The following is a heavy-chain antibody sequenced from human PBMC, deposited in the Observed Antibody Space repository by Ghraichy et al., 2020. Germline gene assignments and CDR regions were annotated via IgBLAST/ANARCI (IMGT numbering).Heavy chain of an antibody. J-gene: IGHJ4*02. D-gene: IGHD4-17*01. CDR1: GFTFSSYG. CDR3: AKDSTTVTLTFAY. CDR2: ISNDGTNT. Sequence: GESLNISCAASGFTFSSYGMHWVRQAPGKGLEWVAVISNDGTNTYYADSVKGRFTISRDNSKNTLYLQMNSLRAEDTAVYYCAKDSTTVTLTFAYWGQGALVTVSS. V-gene: IGHV3-30*18.